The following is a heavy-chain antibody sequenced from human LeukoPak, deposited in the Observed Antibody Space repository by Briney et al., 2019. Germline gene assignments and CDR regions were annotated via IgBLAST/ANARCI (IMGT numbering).Heavy chain of an antibody. Sequence: PSETLSLTCTVSGGSVSSNTYYWGWIRQPPGKGLEWIGSIFYKGSRYYNPSLKSRVTISADTSKNQFSLNLTPVTAADTAMYYCVRADERHGPNFDPGGQGPLVTVSS. CDR1: GGSVSSNTYY. CDR3: VRADERHGPNFDP. CDR2: IFYKGSR. V-gene: IGHV4-39*01. J-gene: IGHJ5*02.